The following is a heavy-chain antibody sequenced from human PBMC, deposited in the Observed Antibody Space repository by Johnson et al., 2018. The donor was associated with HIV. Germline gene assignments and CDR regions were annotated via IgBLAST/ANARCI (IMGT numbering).Heavy chain of an antibody. CDR3: ARDHGIGGSCYGHAFDI. J-gene: IGHJ3*02. Sequence: VQLMESGGGLVKPRGSLRLSCAASGFTFTNAWMSWVRQAPGKGLEWVGRIKSETDGGTTDYAAPVKGRFTISRDDSKNTLYLQMNSLQTEDTAVYYCARDHGIGGSCYGHAFDIWGQGTMVTVSS. V-gene: IGHV3-15*01. CDR2: IKSETDGGTT. CDR1: GFTFTNAW. D-gene: IGHD2-15*01.